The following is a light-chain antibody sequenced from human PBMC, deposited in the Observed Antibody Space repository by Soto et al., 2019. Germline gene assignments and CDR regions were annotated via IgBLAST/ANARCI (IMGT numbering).Light chain of an antibody. V-gene: IGKV3-11*01. Sequence: EIVLTQSPATLSLSPGERATLSCRASQSVSSYLAWYQQKPGQAPRLLIYDASNRATGIPARFSGSGSGTDFTLTISSLQSEDFAVYHCQQYNYWPPWTFGQGTKVEIK. J-gene: IGKJ1*01. CDR2: DAS. CDR1: QSVSSY. CDR3: QQYNYWPPWT.